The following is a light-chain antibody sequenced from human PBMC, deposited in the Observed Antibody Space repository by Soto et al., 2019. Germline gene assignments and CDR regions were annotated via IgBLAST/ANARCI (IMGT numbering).Light chain of an antibody. V-gene: IGKV1-39*01. CDR3: QQTYITPLI. J-gene: IGKJ4*01. CDR2: AAS. CDR1: QSIATY. Sequence: DIQMTQSPASLSASVGDRVTITFRTSQSIATYLNWYQQKPGKAPNLLIYAASSLQSGVPSRFSGSGSGTDFTLTISSLQPEDFATYFCQQTYITPLIFGGGTKVDIK.